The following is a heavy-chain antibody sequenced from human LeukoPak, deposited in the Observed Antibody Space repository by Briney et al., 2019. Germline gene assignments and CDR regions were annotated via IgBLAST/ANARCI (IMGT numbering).Heavy chain of an antibody. D-gene: IGHD6-19*01. CDR1: GFTFSSYA. J-gene: IGHJ4*02. Sequence: GGSLRLSCAASGFTFSSYAMSWVRQAPGKGLEWVSAISGSGGSTYYADSVKGRFTIPRDNSKNTLYLQMNSLRAEDTAVYYCAKGSSGWYDVEDYWGQGTLVTVSS. CDR2: ISGSGGST. CDR3: AKGSSGWYDVEDY. V-gene: IGHV3-23*01.